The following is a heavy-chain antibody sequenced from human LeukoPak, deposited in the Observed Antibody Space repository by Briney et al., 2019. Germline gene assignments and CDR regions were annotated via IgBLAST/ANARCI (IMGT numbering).Heavy chain of an antibody. Sequence: GGSLRLSCAASGFIFSSYEMNWVRQAPGKGLEWVSFISGSDGTIYYADSVKGRFTISRDNAKNSLYLQMNSLRVKDTAVYYCTRKFPGTVYFDNWGQGTLVTVSS. J-gene: IGHJ4*02. V-gene: IGHV3-48*03. CDR2: ISGSDGTI. D-gene: IGHD1-1*01. CDR3: TRKFPGTVYFDN. CDR1: GFIFSSYE.